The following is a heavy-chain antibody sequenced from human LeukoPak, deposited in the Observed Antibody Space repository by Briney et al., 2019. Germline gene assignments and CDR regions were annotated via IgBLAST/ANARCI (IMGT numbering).Heavy chain of an antibody. J-gene: IGHJ4*02. CDR1: GGSFSGYY. D-gene: IGHD3-22*01. Sequence: SETLSLTCAVYGGSFSGYYWSWIRQPPGKGLEWIGEINHSGSTNYNPSLKCRVTISVDTSKNQFSLKLSSVTAADTAVYYCARGEVTMIVVVTYYFDYWGQGTLVTVSS. V-gene: IGHV4-34*01. CDR3: ARGEVTMIVVVTYYFDY. CDR2: INHSGST.